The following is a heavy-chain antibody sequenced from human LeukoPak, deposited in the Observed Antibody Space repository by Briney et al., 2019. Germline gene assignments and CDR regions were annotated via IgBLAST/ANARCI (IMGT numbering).Heavy chain of an antibody. Sequence: GGSLRLSCAAPGFTFSDHYMDWVRQAPGKGLEWVGRTRNKADSYTTEYAASVKGRFTISRDDSKNSLYLQMNSLKTEDSAVYYCARMGCTGGSCFLDFWGQGTLVTVSS. V-gene: IGHV3-72*01. CDR3: ARMGCTGGSCFLDF. J-gene: IGHJ4*02. CDR1: GFTFSDHY. CDR2: TRNKADSYTT. D-gene: IGHD2-15*01.